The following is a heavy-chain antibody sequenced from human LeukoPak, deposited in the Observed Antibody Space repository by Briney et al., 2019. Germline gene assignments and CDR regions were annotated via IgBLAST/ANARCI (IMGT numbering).Heavy chain of an antibody. D-gene: IGHD6-6*01. CDR2: ISSSSSYI. J-gene: IGHJ5*02. CDR1: GFTFSSYS. CDR3: AKDIGKSSTWDNWFDP. Sequence: PGGSLRLSCAASGFTFSSYSMNWVRQAPGKGLEWVSSISSSSSYIYYADSVKGRFTISRDNAKNSLYLQMNSLRAEDTAVYYCAKDIGKSSTWDNWFDPWGQGTLVTVSS. V-gene: IGHV3-21*04.